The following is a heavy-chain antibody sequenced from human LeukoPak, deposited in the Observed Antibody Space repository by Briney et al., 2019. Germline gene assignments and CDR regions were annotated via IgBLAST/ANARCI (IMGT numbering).Heavy chain of an antibody. V-gene: IGHV1-8*01. D-gene: IGHD2-15*01. CDR1: GYTFTSYD. Sequence: ASVRVSCKASGYTFTSYDINWVRQAPGQGLEWMGWMNPNSGNTGYAQKFQGRVTMTRNTPISTAYMELSSLRSEDTAVYYCARDNGGRAMAYYYYYYMDVWGKGTTVTISS. J-gene: IGHJ6*03. CDR2: MNPNSGNT. CDR3: ARDNGGRAMAYYYYYYMDV.